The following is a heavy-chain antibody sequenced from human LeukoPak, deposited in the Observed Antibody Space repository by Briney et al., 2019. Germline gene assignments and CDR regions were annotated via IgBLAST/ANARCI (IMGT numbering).Heavy chain of an antibody. V-gene: IGHV3-21*01. CDR2: ISGSSGYL. CDR3: ATNAPDSSCWYVGQFER. CDR1: GFTFSFYA. J-gene: IGHJ4*02. D-gene: IGHD6-19*01. Sequence: PGGSLRLSCAVSGFTFSFYAMNWVRQAPGKGLEWVSSISGSSGYLYYADSVKGRFTISRDNANNSLYLQMNSLRDEDTAIYYCATNAPDSSCWYVGQFERWGQGTLVTVSS.